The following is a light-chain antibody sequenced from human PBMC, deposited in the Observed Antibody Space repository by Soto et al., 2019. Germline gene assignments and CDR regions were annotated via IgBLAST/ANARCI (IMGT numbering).Light chain of an antibody. CDR1: QSVLYSPNNNNY. V-gene: IGKV4-1*01. Sequence: DIVMTQSPDSLAVSLGERATINCKSSQSVLYSPNNNNYLAWYQQKPGQPPKLLIYWASTRESGVPDRFSGSGSGTDCTLTISRLQAEDVAVYYCQQYYSSPLTFVGGTKVEIK. J-gene: IGKJ4*01. CDR3: QQYYSSPLT. CDR2: WAS.